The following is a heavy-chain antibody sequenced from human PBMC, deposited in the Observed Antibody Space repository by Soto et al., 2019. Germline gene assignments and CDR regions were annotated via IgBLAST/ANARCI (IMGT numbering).Heavy chain of an antibody. CDR2: ITPKSGEI. V-gene: IGHV1-2*02. CDR1: GYTFTDYH. CDR3: ARAPIWGPTGDFDY. Sequence: QVHLVQSGAEVKRPGDSVKVSCKASGYTFTDYHIHWVRQAPGQGLEWMGRITPKSGEIYYSPKFQGRVTLTRDTSISTAYMELTTLRFDDTAVYYCARAPIWGPTGDFDYWAREPWPPSPQ. D-gene: IGHD1-26*01. J-gene: IGHJ4*02.